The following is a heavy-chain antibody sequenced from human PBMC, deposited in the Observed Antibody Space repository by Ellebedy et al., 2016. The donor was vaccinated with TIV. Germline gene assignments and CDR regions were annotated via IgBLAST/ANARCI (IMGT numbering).Heavy chain of an antibody. D-gene: IGHD2-8*02. J-gene: IGHJ4*02. CDR3: AKGYRWLPPDY. CDR1: GFTFDDNT. V-gene: IGHV3-43*01. CDR2: ISWGGGTT. Sequence: GESLKISCAASGFTFDDNTMHWVRQAPGKGLEWVSLISWGGGTTHYVDSVKGRFTISSDNSKNSLYLQMNSLTTEDTAMYYCAKGYRWLPPDYWGRGTLVTVSS.